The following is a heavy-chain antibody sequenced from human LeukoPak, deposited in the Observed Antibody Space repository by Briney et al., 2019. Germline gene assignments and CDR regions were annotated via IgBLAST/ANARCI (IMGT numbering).Heavy chain of an antibody. CDR2: ITGSGGGT. Sequence: PGGSLRLSCAASGFTVSSYAMSWVRQAPGKGLEWVSAITGSGGGTFYADSVRGRFTISRDSSKNTLYLQMNSLRAEDTAVYYCARASSSSWVDYWGQGTLVTVSS. J-gene: IGHJ4*02. D-gene: IGHD6-6*01. CDR3: ARASSSSWVDY. V-gene: IGHV3-23*01. CDR1: GFTVSSYA.